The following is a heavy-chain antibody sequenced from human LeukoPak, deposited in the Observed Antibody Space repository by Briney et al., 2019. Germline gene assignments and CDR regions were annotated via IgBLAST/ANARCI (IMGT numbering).Heavy chain of an antibody. CDR3: VKVAAGRAFDY. CDR2: LSGSGGDA. Sequence: GGSLRLSCVVSGFTFSSYAMSWVRQAPGKGLEWVSALSGSGGDAYYADSVKGRFTISRDNSKNTLYLQMNSLRAEDTAVYYCVKVAAGRAFDYWGQGTLVTVSS. CDR1: GFTFSSYA. D-gene: IGHD6-25*01. V-gene: IGHV3-23*01. J-gene: IGHJ4*01.